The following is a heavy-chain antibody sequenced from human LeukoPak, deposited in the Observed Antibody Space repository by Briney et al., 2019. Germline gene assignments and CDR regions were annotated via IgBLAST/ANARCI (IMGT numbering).Heavy chain of an antibody. J-gene: IGHJ4*02. CDR2: ISGSGGST. V-gene: IGHV3-23*01. CDR1: GFTFRSYG. D-gene: IGHD2-21*02. CDR3: AKDLRVATDIKPIDH. Sequence: PGGSLRLSCAASGFTFRSYGMSWVRQAPGKGLEWVSAISGSGGSTYNADSVKGRFTISRDNSKNTLYLQMNSLRAEDTAIYNCAKDLRVATDIKPIDHWGQGTLVTVSS.